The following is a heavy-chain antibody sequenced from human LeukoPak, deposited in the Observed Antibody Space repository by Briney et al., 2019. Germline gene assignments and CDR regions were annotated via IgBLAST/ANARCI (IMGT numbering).Heavy chain of an antibody. D-gene: IGHD3-16*01. J-gene: IGHJ3*02. Sequence: SETLSLTCTVSDGSISSSNYYWGWIRQPPGMGLEWIGSIYYSGSAYYHPSLKSRGTISIDTSKNQFSLKMSSVTAADTAVYYCASSSHARATSVGERPDAFDIWGQGTMVTVSS. CDR2: IYYSGSA. CDR1: DGSISSSNYY. CDR3: ASSSHARATSVGERPDAFDI. V-gene: IGHV4-39*01.